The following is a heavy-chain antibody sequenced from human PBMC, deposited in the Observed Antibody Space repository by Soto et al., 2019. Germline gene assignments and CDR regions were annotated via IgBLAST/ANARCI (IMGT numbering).Heavy chain of an antibody. V-gene: IGHV3-23*01. J-gene: IGHJ4*02. CDR2: ISGSGGTT. D-gene: IGHD6-25*01. CDR3: AKFFVETGGSSGWPWTFHY. Sequence: EVQLLESGGGLVQPGRSLRLSCAASGFTFSSYAMSWVRQAPGKGLEWVSAISGSGGTTYYAASVKGRFTISRDNSKNTLFRQKNSLRAEDTAVYYCAKFFVETGGSSGWPWTFHYWGQGALVTVSS. CDR1: GFTFSSYA.